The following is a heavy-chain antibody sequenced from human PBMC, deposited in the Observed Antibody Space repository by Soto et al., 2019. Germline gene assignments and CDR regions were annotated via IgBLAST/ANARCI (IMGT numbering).Heavy chain of an antibody. Sequence: ASVKVSCKASGYTFTIYGISWVRQAPGQGLEWMGWISAYNGNTNYAQKLQGRVTMTTDTSTSTAYMELRSLRSDDTAVYYCARDSQVMEGKDYYYYMDVWGKGTTVTVSS. CDR2: ISAYNGNT. CDR1: GYTFTIYG. J-gene: IGHJ6*03. D-gene: IGHD2-8*01. V-gene: IGHV1-18*01. CDR3: ARDSQVMEGKDYYYYMDV.